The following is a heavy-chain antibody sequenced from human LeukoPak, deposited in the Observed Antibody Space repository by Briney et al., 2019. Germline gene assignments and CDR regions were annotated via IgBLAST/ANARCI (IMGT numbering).Heavy chain of an antibody. Sequence: PSETLSLTCTVSGGSISSGDYYWSWIRQPPGKGLEWIGYIYYSGSTYYNPPLKSRVTISVDTSKNQFSLKLSSVTAADTAVYYCARGGTTVTTLNWFDPWGQGTLVTVSS. D-gene: IGHD4-17*01. J-gene: IGHJ5*02. CDR1: GGSISSGDYY. V-gene: IGHV4-30-4*08. CDR3: ARGGTTVTTLNWFDP. CDR2: IYYSGST.